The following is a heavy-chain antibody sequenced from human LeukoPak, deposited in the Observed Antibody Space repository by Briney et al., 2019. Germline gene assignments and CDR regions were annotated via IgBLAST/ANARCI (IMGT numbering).Heavy chain of an antibody. CDR1: GGSISSGDYY. J-gene: IGHJ6*02. CDR3: ARDGVDSTSCL. Sequence: PSQTLSLTCTVSGGSISSGDYYWSWIRQPPGKGLEWIGEINHSGSTNYNPSLKSRVTISVDTSKNQFSLKLSSVTAADTAVYYCARDGVDSTSCLWGQGTTVTVSS. CDR2: INHSGST. D-gene: IGHD2-2*01. V-gene: IGHV4-30-4*01.